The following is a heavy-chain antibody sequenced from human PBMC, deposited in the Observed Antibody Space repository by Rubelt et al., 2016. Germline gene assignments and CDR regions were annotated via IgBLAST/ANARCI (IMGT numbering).Heavy chain of an antibody. J-gene: IGHJ4*02. CDR3: GRGNSWYPL. V-gene: IGHV5-10-1*01. CDR1: GYSFTTYW. CDR2: IDPSDSYI. D-gene: IGHD6-13*01. Sequence: EVQLVQSGAEVKKPGESLKISCKGSGYSFTTYWISWVRQTPGKGLEWMGRIDPSDSYINYSPASQGHFTAPADKSISTAYLQWSSLKASDTAMYYCGRGNSWYPLWGQGTLVTVSS.